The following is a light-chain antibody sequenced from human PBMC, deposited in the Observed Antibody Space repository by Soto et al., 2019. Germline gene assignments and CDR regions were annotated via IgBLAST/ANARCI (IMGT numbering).Light chain of an antibody. CDR1: SSDVGGYNY. V-gene: IGLV2-14*01. CDR3: WLDTSGSPVV. J-gene: IGLJ2*01. CDR2: EVS. Sequence: QSALTQPASVSGSPGQSITISCTGTSSDVGGYNYVSWYQQHPGKAPQLMIYEVSNRPSGVSNRFSGSKSGNTASLTISWLQAEDEADYYCWLDTSGSPVVFGGGTKLTVL.